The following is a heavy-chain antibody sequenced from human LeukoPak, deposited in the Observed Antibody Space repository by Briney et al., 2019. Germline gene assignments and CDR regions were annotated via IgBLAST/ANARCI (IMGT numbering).Heavy chain of an antibody. CDR1: GGSFSGFY. CDR3: ARDSSGYFFLPFDY. D-gene: IGHD3-22*01. V-gene: IGHV4-34*01. CDR2: IHHSGST. J-gene: IGHJ4*02. Sequence: SETLSLTCAVHGGSFSGFYWSWIRQPPGKGLEWIGEIHHSGSTNYNPSLKSRVTMSVDTSKNQFSLRLRSVTAADTARYFCARDSSGYFFLPFDYWGRGTLVTVAS.